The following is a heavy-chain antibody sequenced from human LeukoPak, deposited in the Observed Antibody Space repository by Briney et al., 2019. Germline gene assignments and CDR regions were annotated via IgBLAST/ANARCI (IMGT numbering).Heavy chain of an antibody. J-gene: IGHJ4*02. CDR2: TYYRSKWYN. D-gene: IGHD3-9*01. CDR1: GDSVSSITAA. V-gene: IGHV6-1*01. Sequence: SQTLSLTCAISGDSVSSITAAWNWIRQSPSRGLEWLGRTYYRSKWYNDYAVSVKSRITINPDTSKNQVSLQLNSVTPEDTAVYYCARAYDWSSPLFDYWGQGTLVTVSS. CDR3: ARAYDWSSPLFDY.